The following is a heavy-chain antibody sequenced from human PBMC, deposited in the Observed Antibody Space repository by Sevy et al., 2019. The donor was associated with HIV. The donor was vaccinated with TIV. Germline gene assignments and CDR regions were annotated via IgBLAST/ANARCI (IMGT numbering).Heavy chain of an antibody. CDR3: ATAREYYSDSSGYLDY. J-gene: IGHJ4*02. D-gene: IGHD3-22*01. V-gene: IGHV1-24*01. CDR2: FDPEDGET. CDR1: GYTLTEVS. Sequence: PSVKVSCKVSGYTLTEVSMHWVRHCPGKGLEWMGRFDPEDGETIYAQKFQGRITMTEDTSTDTAYMELRSLRSEDTAVYHCATAREYYSDSSGYLDYWGQGTLVTVSS.